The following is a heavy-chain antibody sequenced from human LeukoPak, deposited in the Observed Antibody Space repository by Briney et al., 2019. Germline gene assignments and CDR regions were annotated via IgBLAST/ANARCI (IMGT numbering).Heavy chain of an antibody. CDR3: ARRGGPAYYYGSGRYDY. J-gene: IGHJ4*02. V-gene: IGHV4-39*01. CDR2: IYYTGST. D-gene: IGHD3-10*01. Sequence: SETLSLTCTVSGGSVSSGSYYWSWIRQPPGKGLEWIGTIYYTGSTYYNPSLKSRVTVSVDTSENQFSLKLSSVTAADTAVYYCARRGGPAYYYGSGRYDYWGQGTRVTVSS. CDR1: GGSVSSGSYY.